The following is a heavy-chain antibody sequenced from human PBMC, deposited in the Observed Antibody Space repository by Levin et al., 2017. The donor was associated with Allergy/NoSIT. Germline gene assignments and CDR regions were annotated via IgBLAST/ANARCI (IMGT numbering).Heavy chain of an antibody. V-gene: IGHV3-23*01. D-gene: IGHD2-15*01. J-gene: IGHJ4*02. CDR2: FSDTGTST. CDR3: AKDRGRCSGGSCFSVGFDY. Sequence: ASVKVSCAASGFTFSNNAVSWVRQAPGKGLEWVSTFSDTGTSTYYADSVKGRFTISRDNSKNTLYLQMNSLRAEDTAVYYCAKDRGRCSGGSCFSVGFDYWGQGTLVTVSS. CDR1: GFTFSNNA.